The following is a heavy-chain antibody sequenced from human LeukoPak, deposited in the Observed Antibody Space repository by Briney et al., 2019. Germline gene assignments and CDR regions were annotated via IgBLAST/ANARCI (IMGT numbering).Heavy chain of an antibody. CDR1: GYTFTGYY. CDR3: AREGDGYNFGAFDI. D-gene: IGHD5-24*01. J-gene: IGHJ3*02. V-gene: IGHV1-2*04. CDR2: INPNSGGT. Sequence: GASVKVPCKASGYTFTGYYIHWVRQAPGQGLEWMGWINPNSGGTNSAQKFQGWVTMTRDTSISTAYMELSRLRSDDTAVYYCAREGDGYNFGAFDIWGQGTMVTVSS.